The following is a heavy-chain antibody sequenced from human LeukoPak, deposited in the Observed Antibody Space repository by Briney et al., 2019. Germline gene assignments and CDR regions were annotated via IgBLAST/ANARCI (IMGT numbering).Heavy chain of an antibody. J-gene: IGHJ4*02. D-gene: IGHD4-11*01. CDR1: GGTFSSYA. CDR2: IIPIFGTA. V-gene: IGHV1-69*01. Sequence: SVKVSCKASGGTFSSYAISWVRQAPGQGLEWMGGIIPIFGTANYAQKFQGRVTITADESTSTAYMGLSSLRSEDTAVYYCARVGYSNYEGPYFDYWGQGTLVTVSS. CDR3: ARVGYSNYEGPYFDY.